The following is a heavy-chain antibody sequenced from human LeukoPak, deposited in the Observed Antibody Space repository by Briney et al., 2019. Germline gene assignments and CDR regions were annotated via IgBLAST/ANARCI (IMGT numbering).Heavy chain of an antibody. CDR1: GYTFTGYY. V-gene: IGHV1-2*02. J-gene: IGHJ4*02. CDR2: INPNTGGT. D-gene: IGHD2-15*01. CDR3: ARARYCSGGSCYAGVGVY. Sequence: ASVKVSCKASGYTFTGYYMHWVRQAPGQGLEWMGWINPNTGGTNYAQKFQGRVTMTRDTSISTAYMELSRLRSDDTAVYYCARARYCSGGSCYAGVGVYWGQGTLVTVSS.